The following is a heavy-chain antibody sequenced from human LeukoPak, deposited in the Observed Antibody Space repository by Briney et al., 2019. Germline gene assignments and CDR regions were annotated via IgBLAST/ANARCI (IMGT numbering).Heavy chain of an antibody. CDR2: IKSKTDGGTT. Sequence: GGSLRLYCAASGFTFSNAWMSWVRQAPGKGLEWVGRIKSKTDGGTTDYAAPVKGRFTSSRDDSKNTPNLQMNSLKTEDTAVYYCTTDLKNYDSSCDYWGQGTLVTVSS. CDR1: GFTFSNAW. V-gene: IGHV3-15*01. CDR3: TTDLKNYDSSCDY. J-gene: IGHJ4*02. D-gene: IGHD3-22*01.